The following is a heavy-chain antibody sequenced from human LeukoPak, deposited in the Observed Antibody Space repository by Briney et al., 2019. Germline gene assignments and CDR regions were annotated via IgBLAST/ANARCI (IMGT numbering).Heavy chain of an antibody. Sequence: GASVKVSCKASGGTFSSYTISWVRQAPGQGLEWMGRIIPILGIANYAQKFQGRVTTTADKSTSTAYMELSSLRSEDTAVYYCARGSYSNYGYYFDYWGQGTLVTVSS. CDR2: IIPILGIA. J-gene: IGHJ4*02. D-gene: IGHD4-11*01. CDR3: ARGSYSNYGYYFDY. V-gene: IGHV1-69*02. CDR1: GGTFSSYT.